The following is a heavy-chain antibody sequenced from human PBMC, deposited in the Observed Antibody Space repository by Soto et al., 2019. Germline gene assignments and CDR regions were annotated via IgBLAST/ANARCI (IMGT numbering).Heavy chain of an antibody. CDR1: GYSFTSYW. V-gene: IGHV5-51*01. J-gene: IGHJ5*02. D-gene: IGHD3-3*01. Sequence: PGESLKLYCKGSGYSFTSYWIGWVRQMPGKGLEWMGIIYPGDSDTRYSPSFQGQVTISADKSISTAYLQWSSLKASDTAMYYCARRPYDFWSGSANWFDPWGQGTLVTVSS. CDR2: IYPGDSDT. CDR3: ARRPYDFWSGSANWFDP.